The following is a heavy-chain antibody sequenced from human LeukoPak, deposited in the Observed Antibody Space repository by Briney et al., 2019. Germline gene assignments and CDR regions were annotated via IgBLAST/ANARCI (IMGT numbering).Heavy chain of an antibody. J-gene: IGHJ5*02. CDR3: ARDAQGGFTP. V-gene: IGHV4-59*01. D-gene: IGHD2-15*01. Sequence: PSETLSLTCTVSGGSISSYYWSWIRQPPGKGLEWIGYIYCSGSTNYNPSLKSRVTISVDTSKNQFSLKLSSVTAADTAVYYCARDAQGGFTPWGQEPLVTVSS. CDR2: IYCSGST. CDR1: GGSISSYY.